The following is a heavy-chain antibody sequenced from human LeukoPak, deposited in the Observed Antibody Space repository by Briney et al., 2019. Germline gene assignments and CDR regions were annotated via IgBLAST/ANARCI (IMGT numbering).Heavy chain of an antibody. V-gene: IGHV3-48*01. Sequence: GGSLRLSCAASGLTFSSYEMNWVRQAPGKGLEWVSYISSSSSTIYYADSVKGRFTISRDNAKNSLYLQMNSLRAEDTAVYYCARDGDSSGYYTRFDYWGQGTLVTVSS. D-gene: IGHD3-22*01. CDR2: ISSSSSTI. J-gene: IGHJ4*02. CDR1: GLTFSSYE. CDR3: ARDGDSSGYYTRFDY.